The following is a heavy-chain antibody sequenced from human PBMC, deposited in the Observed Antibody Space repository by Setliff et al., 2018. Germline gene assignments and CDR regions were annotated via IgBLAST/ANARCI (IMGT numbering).Heavy chain of an antibody. V-gene: IGHV4-4*08. CDR3: ARSGYYDFWSGFLNDAFDI. D-gene: IGHD3-3*01. CDR2: ISSGST. J-gene: IGHJ3*02. Sequence: SETLSLTCTVSGGSISVYYWTWFRQPPGKGLEWIGYISSGSTNYNPSLKSRVTISVDPSQTPFSLRVTSVTAADTAVYYCARSGYYDFWSGFLNDAFDIWGQGTMVTVSS. CDR1: GGSISVYY.